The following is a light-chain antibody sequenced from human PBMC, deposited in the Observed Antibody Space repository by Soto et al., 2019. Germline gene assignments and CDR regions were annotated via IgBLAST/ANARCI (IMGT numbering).Light chain of an antibody. Sequence: AIQLTQSPSSLSASVGDRVTITCRASQGISSALAWYQQKPGKAPKLLIYDASSLESGVPSRFSGSVSGTDFTLTISSLQPEDFATYYCQQFNSYPYTFGQWTKLEIK. CDR3: QQFNSYPYT. J-gene: IGKJ2*01. CDR2: DAS. V-gene: IGKV1-13*02. CDR1: QGISSA.